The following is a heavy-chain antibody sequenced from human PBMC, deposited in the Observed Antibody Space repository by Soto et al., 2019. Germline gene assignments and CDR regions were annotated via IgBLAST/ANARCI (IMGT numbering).Heavy chain of an antibody. CDR3: ARAQTIFGIITVFDY. Sequence: SETLSLTCTVSGGSINSGGYYWSWIRQHPGKGLEWIGYIYYSGSTYYNPSLKSRVTISVDTSKNQFSLKLTSVAAADTAVYFCARAQTIFGIITVFDYWGQGTLVTVSS. J-gene: IGHJ4*02. CDR2: IYYSGST. D-gene: IGHD3-3*01. CDR1: GGSINSGGYY. V-gene: IGHV4-31*03.